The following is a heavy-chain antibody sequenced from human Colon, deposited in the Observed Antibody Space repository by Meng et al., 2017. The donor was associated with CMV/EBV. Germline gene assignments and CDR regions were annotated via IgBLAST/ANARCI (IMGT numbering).Heavy chain of an antibody. CDR2: IDHTGRT. D-gene: IGHD3-10*01. CDR1: GGSFSPNY. Sequence: GAGLLKPSETLSLTCALSGGSFSPNYWTWSRQSPGKGLEWNAEIDHTGRTNYNPSLKSRVTISIDTSNSHFSLNLTSATAADTAVYYCARGGGTPIRGVLPFDFWGQGTLVTVSS. V-gene: IGHV4-34*01. CDR3: ARGGGTPIRGVLPFDF. J-gene: IGHJ4*02.